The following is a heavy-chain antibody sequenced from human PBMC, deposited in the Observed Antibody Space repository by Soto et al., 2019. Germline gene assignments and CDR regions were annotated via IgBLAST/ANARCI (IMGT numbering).Heavy chain of an antibody. V-gene: IGHV3-30*18. D-gene: IGHD4-4*01. CDR3: AKGSDPENYYSNSPYYYYYYMDV. Sequence: PGGSLRLSCAASGFTFSSYGMHWVRQAPGKGLEWVAVISYDGSNKYYADSVKGRFTISRDNSKNTLYLQMNSLRAEDTAVYYCAKGSDPENYYSNSPYYYYYYMDVWGKGTTVTVSS. CDR1: GFTFSSYG. J-gene: IGHJ6*03. CDR2: ISYDGSNK.